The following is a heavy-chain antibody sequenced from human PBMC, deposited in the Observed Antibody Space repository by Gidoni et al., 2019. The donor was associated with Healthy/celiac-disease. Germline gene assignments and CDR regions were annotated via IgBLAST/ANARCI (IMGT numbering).Heavy chain of an antibody. V-gene: IGHV3-21*01. Sequence: EVQLVESGGGLVKPGGSLRLSCAASGFTFSSYSMNWVRQAPGKGLEWVSSISSSSSYIYYADSVKGRFNISRDNAKNSLYLQMNSLRAEDTAVYYCARGGITIFGVFSRPWGQGTLVTVSS. CDR1: GFTFSSYS. CDR3: ARGGITIFGVFSRP. CDR2: ISSSSSYI. J-gene: IGHJ4*02. D-gene: IGHD3-3*01.